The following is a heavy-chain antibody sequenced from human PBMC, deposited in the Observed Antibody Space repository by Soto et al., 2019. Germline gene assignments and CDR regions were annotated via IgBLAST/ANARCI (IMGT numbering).Heavy chain of an antibody. V-gene: IGHV1-18*01. CDR3: AREGPRPYYYYGMDV. J-gene: IGHJ6*02. CDR1: GYTFSTSG. Sequence: QAQLEQSGAEVKKPGASVKVSCKSSGYTFSTSGITWVRQAPGQGLEWMGWISTYNGDANYAQRFQGRVTMTTDTSTSTTFMELRSLRSDDAAVYYCAREGPRPYYYYGMDVWRQGTTVTVSS. D-gene: IGHD6-6*01. CDR2: ISTYNGDA.